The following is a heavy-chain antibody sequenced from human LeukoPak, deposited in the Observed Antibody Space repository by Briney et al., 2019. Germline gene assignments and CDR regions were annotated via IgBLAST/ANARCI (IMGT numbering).Heavy chain of an antibody. V-gene: IGHV3-33*06. CDR1: GFTFSSFG. D-gene: IGHD3-3*01. CDR3: AKVGTYYDFWSGYYTRGYYFDY. Sequence: GRSLRLSCAASGFTFSSFGMHWVRQAPGKGLEWVAVIWYDGSNKYYADSVKGRFTISRDNSKNTLYLQMSSLRAEGTAVYYCAKVGTYYDFWSGYYTRGYYFDYWGQGTLVTVSS. J-gene: IGHJ4*02. CDR2: IWYDGSNK.